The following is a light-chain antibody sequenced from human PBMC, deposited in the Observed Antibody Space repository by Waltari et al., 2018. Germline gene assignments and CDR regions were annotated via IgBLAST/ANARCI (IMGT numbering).Light chain of an antibody. V-gene: IGLV2-14*01. CDR3: SSYTSSSTLVV. CDR1: SSDVGGYNY. CDR2: EVS. Sequence: QSALTQPASVSGSPGQSITISCTGTSSDVGGYNYASWYQQHPGKAPKLMLYEVSNRPSGVSNRFSGSKSGNTASLTISGLQAEDEADYYCSSYTSSSTLVVFGGGTKLTVL. J-gene: IGLJ2*01.